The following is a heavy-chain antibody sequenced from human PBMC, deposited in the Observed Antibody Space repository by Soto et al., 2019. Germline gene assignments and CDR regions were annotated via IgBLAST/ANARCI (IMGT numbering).Heavy chain of an antibody. CDR3: AKDRSGWVSFDI. CDR2: ITGGGHT. Sequence: EVQVLESGGGLVQPGGSLRLSCSASGFTFNDINWVRQAPGKGLEWISRITGGGHTDYVDSVKGRFTISRDNSKNTVYLQMNSLRADDSAVDYCAKDRSGWVSFDIWGQGTVVTVSS. CDR1: GFTFND. D-gene: IGHD3-16*01. V-gene: IGHV3-23*01. J-gene: IGHJ3*02.